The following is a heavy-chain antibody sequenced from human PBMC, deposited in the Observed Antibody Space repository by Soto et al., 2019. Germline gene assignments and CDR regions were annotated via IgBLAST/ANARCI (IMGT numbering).Heavy chain of an antibody. CDR3: ARVGGTGGYTYGLDY. CDR1: GGTFSSYA. J-gene: IGHJ4*02. D-gene: IGHD5-18*01. CDR2: IIPVFGTG. V-gene: IGHV1-69*06. Sequence: SVKVSFKASGGTFSSYAISWLRQAPGQGLEWMGGIIPVFGTGIYAQKFQGRVTITADKSTNTAYMELSSLRSEDTAVYFCARVGGTGGYTYGLDYWGQGTLVTVSS.